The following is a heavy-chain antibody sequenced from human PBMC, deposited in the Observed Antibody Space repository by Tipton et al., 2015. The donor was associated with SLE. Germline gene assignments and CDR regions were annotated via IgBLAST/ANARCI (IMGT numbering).Heavy chain of an antibody. CDR2: INPNSGGT. CDR3: TRAPHLGEFSCNS. J-gene: IGHJ1*01. V-gene: IGHV1-2*06. Sequence: QSGPEVKKPGASVKVSCKASGYTFTGYYMHWVRQAPGQGLEWMGRINPNSGGTNYAQKFQGRVTMTRDTSISTAYMELSRLRSDDTAMYYCTRAPHLGEFSCNSWGQGTLVTVSS. CDR1: GYTFTGYY. D-gene: IGHD3-16*02.